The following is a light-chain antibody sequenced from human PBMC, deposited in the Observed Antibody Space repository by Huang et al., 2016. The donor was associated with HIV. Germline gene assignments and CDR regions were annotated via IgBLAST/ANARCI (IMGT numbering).Light chain of an antibody. V-gene: IGKV1-5*03. Sequence: DIQMTQSPSTLSASVGDRVTITCQARQSISNYLAWYQQKPGKVPKLLIYKASTLESGVPSRFSGSGSGTEFTLTISSLQPDDFATYYCQQYNSYRTFGQGTKVEIK. CDR2: KAS. CDR3: QQYNSYRT. CDR1: QSISNY. J-gene: IGKJ1*01.